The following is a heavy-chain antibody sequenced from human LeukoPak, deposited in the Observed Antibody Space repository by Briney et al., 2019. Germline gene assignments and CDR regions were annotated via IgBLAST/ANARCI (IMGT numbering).Heavy chain of an antibody. D-gene: IGHD2-2*01. CDR3: ARGDFCSSSSCYLRPMDV. CDR2: IYYSGST. Sequence: SETLSLTCTVSGGSISDYYWSWIRPPPGKGLEWIGYIYYSGSTTYNPSLKSRVTMSVGTAKNQFSLKLRSVTAADTAIYYCARGDFCSSSSCYLRPMDVWGKGTTVTVSS. CDR1: GGSISDYY. V-gene: IGHV4-59*01. J-gene: IGHJ6*03.